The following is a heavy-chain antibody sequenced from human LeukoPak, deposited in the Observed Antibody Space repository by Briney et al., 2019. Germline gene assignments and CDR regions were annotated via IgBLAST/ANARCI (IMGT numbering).Heavy chain of an antibody. Sequence: SETLSLTCTVSGGSISSSSYYWGWIRQPPGKGLEWIGSIYYSGSTYYNPSLKSRVTISVDTSKNQFSLKLSSVTAADTAVYYCARAAIAAAMDVWGKGTTVTVSS. CDR3: ARAAIAAAMDV. CDR1: GGSISSSSYY. D-gene: IGHD6-6*01. J-gene: IGHJ6*04. V-gene: IGHV4-39*07. CDR2: IYYSGST.